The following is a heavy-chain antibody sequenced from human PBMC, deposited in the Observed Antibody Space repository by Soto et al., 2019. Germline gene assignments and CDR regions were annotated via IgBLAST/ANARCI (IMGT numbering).Heavy chain of an antibody. Sequence: ASVKVSCKASGYTFTGYYMHWVRQAPGQGLEWMGWINPNSGGTNYAQKFQGRVTMTRDTSISTAYMELSRLRSDDTAVYYCARDGYHGSGSSDAYYYYCGMDVWGQGTTVTVSS. CDR3: ARDGYHGSGSSDAYYYYCGMDV. CDR1: GYTFTGYY. J-gene: IGHJ6*02. V-gene: IGHV1-2*02. CDR2: INPNSGGT. D-gene: IGHD3-10*01.